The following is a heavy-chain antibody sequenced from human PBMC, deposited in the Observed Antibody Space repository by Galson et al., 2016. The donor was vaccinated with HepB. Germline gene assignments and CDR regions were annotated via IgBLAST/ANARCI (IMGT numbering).Heavy chain of an antibody. CDR1: GFTLTNYG. V-gene: IGHV3-30*18. J-gene: IGHJ4*02. D-gene: IGHD2-21*01. Sequence: SLRLSCAASGFTLTNYGMNWVRQAPGKGLEWVAMISYDGSADYSEDSVKGRFTISRDNSENTMYLQMSSLRTEDTAVYYCAKDLWINKWTNYFDYWGQGTLVTVSS. CDR2: ISYDGSAD. CDR3: AKDLWINKWTNYFDY.